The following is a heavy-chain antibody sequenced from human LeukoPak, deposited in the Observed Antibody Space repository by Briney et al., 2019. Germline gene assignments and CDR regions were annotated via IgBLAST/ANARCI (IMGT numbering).Heavy chain of an antibody. CDR1: GFTFGDYA. J-gene: IGHJ5*02. CDR2: IRSKAYGGTT. CDR3: TGYNWFDP. Sequence: GGSLRLSCTASGFTFGDYAMNWVRQAPGKGLERVGLIRSKAYGGTTEYAASVQGRFTVSRDDCKRIAYIQMNSRKTEDTAVYYCTGYNWFDPWGRGTLVTVSS. V-gene: IGHV3-49*04.